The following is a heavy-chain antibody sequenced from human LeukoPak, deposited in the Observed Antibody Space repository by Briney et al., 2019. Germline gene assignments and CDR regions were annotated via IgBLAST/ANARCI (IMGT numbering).Heavy chain of an antibody. Sequence: ASVKVSCKASGYTFTGYYMHWVRQAPGQGLEWMGWINPNSGGTNYAQKFQGRVTMTRDTSISTAYMELSRLRSDDTAVYYCARSGIDCSSTSCYGGADWFDPWGQETLVTVSS. CDR1: GYTFTGYY. V-gene: IGHV1-2*02. D-gene: IGHD2-2*01. CDR2: INPNSGGT. CDR3: ARSGIDCSSTSCYGGADWFDP. J-gene: IGHJ5*02.